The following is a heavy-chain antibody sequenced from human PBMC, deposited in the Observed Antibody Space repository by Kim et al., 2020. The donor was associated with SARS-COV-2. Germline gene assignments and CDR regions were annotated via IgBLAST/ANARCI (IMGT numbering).Heavy chain of an antibody. J-gene: IGHJ4*02. CDR2: IYYSGST. D-gene: IGHD3-16*02. V-gene: IGHV4-39*01. Sequence: SETLSLTCTVSGGSISSSSYYWGWIRQPPGKGLEWIGSIYYSGSTYYNPSLKSRVTISVDTSKNQFSLKLSSVTAADTAVYYCARXTLTFGGVIALYYFVYWGQGTLVTVSS. CDR1: GGSISSSSYY. CDR3: ARXTLTFGGVIALYYFVY.